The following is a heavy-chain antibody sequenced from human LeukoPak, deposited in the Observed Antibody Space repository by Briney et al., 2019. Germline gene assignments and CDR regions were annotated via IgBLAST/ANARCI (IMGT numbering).Heavy chain of an antibody. CDR2: IKSKTDGGTT. Sequence: KSGGSLRLSCAASGFTFSNAWMSWVRQAPGKGLEWVGRIKSKTDGGTTDYAAPVKGRFTISRDDSKNTLYLQMNSLKTEDTAVYYCTTQFPMTTVTTSLSNWGQGTLVTVSS. CDR3: TTQFPMTTVTTSLSN. J-gene: IGHJ4*02. D-gene: IGHD4-17*01. V-gene: IGHV3-15*01. CDR1: GFTFSNAW.